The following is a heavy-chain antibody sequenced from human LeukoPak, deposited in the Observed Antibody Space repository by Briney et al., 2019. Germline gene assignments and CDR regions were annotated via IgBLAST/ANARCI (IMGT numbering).Heavy chain of an antibody. CDR2: INPNSGGT. V-gene: IGHV1-2*02. J-gene: IGHJ4*02. CDR1: GYTFTGYY. Sequence: ASVKVSCKASGYTFTGYYMHWVRQAPGQGLEWMGWINPNSGGTNYAQKFQGRVTMTRDTSISTAYMELSRLRSDDTAVYYCAAWSYGSSPIDYWGQGTLVTVSS. CDR3: AAWSYGSSPIDY. D-gene: IGHD3-22*01.